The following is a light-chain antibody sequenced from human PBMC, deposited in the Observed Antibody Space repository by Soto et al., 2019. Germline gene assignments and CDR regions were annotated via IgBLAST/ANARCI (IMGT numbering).Light chain of an antibody. CDR2: MPS. CDR3: QQYDSYPCT. CDR1: QSISRW. V-gene: IGKV1-5*03. Sequence: DIQMTQSPSTLSASVGDTVTITCRASQSISRWLGWYQQKPGKAPKFLIYMPSSLESGVPSRFSGSGSGTEFTLTISSLQPEDFATYYCQQYDSYPCTFGQGTKLEIK. J-gene: IGKJ2*02.